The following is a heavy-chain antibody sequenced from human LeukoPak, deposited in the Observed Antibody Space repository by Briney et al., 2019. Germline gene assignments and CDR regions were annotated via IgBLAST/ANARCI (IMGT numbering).Heavy chain of an antibody. CDR3: ARDLTGPYFYYGTDV. CDR1: GLPLRTTW. Sequence: GGSLRLSCAASGLPLRTTWMSWVGKAPGKGLHWLANFNQDGSEENSVDSVKGRFTISRDNAKNSLYLQMNSLRGEDTAVYYCARDLTGPYFYYGTDVWGQGTTVTVSS. CDR2: FNQDGSEE. V-gene: IGHV3-7*01. J-gene: IGHJ6*02.